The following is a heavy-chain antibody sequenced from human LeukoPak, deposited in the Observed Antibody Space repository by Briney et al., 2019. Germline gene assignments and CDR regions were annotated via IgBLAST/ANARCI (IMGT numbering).Heavy chain of an antibody. D-gene: IGHD3-22*01. J-gene: IGHJ4*02. Sequence: PGGSLRLSCVASGFTFSSFGMHWVRQTPGKGLEWVAVISYDGSNKYYADSVKGRFTISRDNSKNTLYLQMNSLRAEDTAVYYCAKAYYYDSSGYATDDWGQGTLVTVSS. CDR1: GFTFSSFG. V-gene: IGHV3-30*18. CDR2: ISYDGSNK. CDR3: AKAYYYDSSGYATDD.